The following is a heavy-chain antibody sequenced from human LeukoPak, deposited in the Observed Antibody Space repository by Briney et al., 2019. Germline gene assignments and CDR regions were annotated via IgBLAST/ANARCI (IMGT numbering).Heavy chain of an antibody. CDR1: GGSISSYY. V-gene: IGHV4-59*12. J-gene: IGHJ4*02. CDR2: IYYSGST. CDR3: ARGREELVVPAYYFDY. D-gene: IGHD2-2*01. Sequence: SETLSLTCTVSGGSISSYYWSWIRQPPGKGLEWIGYIYYSGSTNYNPSLKSRVTISVDTSKNQFSLKLSSVTAADTAVYYCARGREELVVPAYYFDYWGQGTLVTVSS.